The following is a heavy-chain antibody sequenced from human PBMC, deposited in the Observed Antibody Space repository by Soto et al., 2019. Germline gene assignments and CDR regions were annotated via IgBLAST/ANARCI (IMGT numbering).Heavy chain of an antibody. Sequence: GGSLRLSCAASGFTFSSYGMHWVRQAPGKGLEWVAVIWYDGSNKYYADSVKGRFTISRDNSKNTLYLQMNSLRAEDTAVYYCARDHQKSSSWPGYYFDYWGQGTLVTVSS. CDR1: GFTFSSYG. CDR3: ARDHQKSSSWPGYYFDY. J-gene: IGHJ4*02. V-gene: IGHV3-33*01. D-gene: IGHD6-13*01. CDR2: IWYDGSNK.